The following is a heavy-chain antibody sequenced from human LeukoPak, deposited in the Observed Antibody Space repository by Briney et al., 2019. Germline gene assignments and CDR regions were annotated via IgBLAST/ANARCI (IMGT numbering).Heavy chain of an antibody. V-gene: IGHV3-48*03. Sequence: PWGSLRLSCAASGFTFSSYEMNWVRQAPGKGLEWVSYISSSGSTIYYADSVKGRFTISRDNAKNSLYLQMNSLRAEDTAVYYCARDFHVRYYDTGSYSYWGHGTLVTVSS. CDR2: ISSSGSTI. CDR1: GFTFSSYE. D-gene: IGHD3-10*01. CDR3: ARDFHVRYYDTGSYSY. J-gene: IGHJ4*01.